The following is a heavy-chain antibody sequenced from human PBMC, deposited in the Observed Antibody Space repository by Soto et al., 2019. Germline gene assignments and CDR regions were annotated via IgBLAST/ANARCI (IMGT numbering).Heavy chain of an antibody. J-gene: IGHJ6*02. CDR1: GFKFSTYG. V-gene: IGHV3-30*18. CDR3: AKGLVGYVFGVQDYYFGMDV. CDR2: ISYDGNNK. Sequence: QVQLVESGGGVVQPGRSPRLSCGASGFKFSTYGMHWVRQAPGKGLEWVAVISYDGNNKDYADSVKGRFTISRDNSKNTSYLQMNSLRGEDTAVYYCAKGLVGYVFGVQDYYFGMDVWGQGTTVAVSS. D-gene: IGHD1-26*01.